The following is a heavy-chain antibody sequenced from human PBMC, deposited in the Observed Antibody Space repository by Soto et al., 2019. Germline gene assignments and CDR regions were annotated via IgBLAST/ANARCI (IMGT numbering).Heavy chain of an antibody. CDR2: ISYDGSNE. J-gene: IGHJ4*02. Sequence: QVQLVQSGGGVVQPGRSLRLSCVASGFIFSTYGMHWVRQVPGKGLEWVAHISYDGSNEYYADSVKGRFNVSRDNAKNTLDLQMNGLKTEDTALYYCTKEYIVGTTWGYFESWGQGALVIVSS. V-gene: IGHV3-30*18. CDR3: TKEYIVGTTWGYFES. CDR1: GFIFSTYG. D-gene: IGHD1-1*01.